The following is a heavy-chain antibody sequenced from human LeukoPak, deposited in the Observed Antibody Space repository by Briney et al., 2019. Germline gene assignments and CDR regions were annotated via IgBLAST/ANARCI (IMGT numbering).Heavy chain of an antibody. V-gene: IGHV4-4*07. CDR3: ARLITGTTTAFDI. J-gene: IGHJ3*02. Sequence: SETLSLTCSVSGGSISGYYWTWIRQPAGKGLEWIGRVYTSGSTHYNPSLKTRLTMSVGTSKNQFSLKLSSATAADTAVYYCARLITGTTTAFDIWGQGTMVTVSS. CDR2: VYTSGST. D-gene: IGHD1-7*01. CDR1: GGSISGYY.